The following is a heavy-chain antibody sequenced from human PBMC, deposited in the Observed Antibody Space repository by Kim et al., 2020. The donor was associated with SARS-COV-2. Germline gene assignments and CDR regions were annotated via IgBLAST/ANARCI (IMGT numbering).Heavy chain of an antibody. D-gene: IGHD2-8*02. V-gene: IGHV3-11*04. CDR3: ARNLGGGVNYYYYYGMDV. Sequence: KGRFTISRDNAKNSLYLQMNSLRAEDTAVYYCARNLGGGVNYYYYYGMDVWGQGTTVTVSS. J-gene: IGHJ6*02.